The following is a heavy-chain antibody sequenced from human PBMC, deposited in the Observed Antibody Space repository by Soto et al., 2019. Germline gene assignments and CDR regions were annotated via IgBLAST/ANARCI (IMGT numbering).Heavy chain of an antibody. CDR2: ISSSSSYI. D-gene: IGHD2-15*01. CDR1: GFTFSSYS. J-gene: IGHJ4*02. V-gene: IGHV3-21*01. CDR3: ARVGDILVVVAAAGPVDY. Sequence: EVQLVESGGGLVKPGGSLRLSCAASGFTFSSYSMNWVRQAPRKGLEWVSSISSSSSYIYYADSVKGRFTISIDNAKNSLYLQMNSLRAEDTAVYYCARVGDILVVVAAAGPVDYWGQGTLVTVSS.